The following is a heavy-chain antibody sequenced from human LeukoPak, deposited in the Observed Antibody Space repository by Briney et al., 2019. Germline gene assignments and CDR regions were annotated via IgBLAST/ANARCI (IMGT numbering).Heavy chain of an antibody. D-gene: IGHD6-13*01. CDR1: GFTFDDYG. CDR2: INWNGGST. J-gene: IGHJ5*02. Sequence: PGGSLRLSCAASGFTFDDYGMSWVRQAPGKGLEWVSGINWNGGSTGYADSVKGRFTISRDNAKNSLYLQMNSLRAEDTALYHCARTIAADGTEWFDPWGQGTLVTVSS. CDR3: ARTIAADGTEWFDP. V-gene: IGHV3-20*01.